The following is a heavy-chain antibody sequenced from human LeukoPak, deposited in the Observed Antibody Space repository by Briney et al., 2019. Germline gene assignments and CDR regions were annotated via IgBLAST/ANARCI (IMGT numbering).Heavy chain of an antibody. CDR2: ISGSGDST. Sequence: GGSLRLSCAASGFSFSNYAISWVRQAPGEGLEWVSTISGSGDSTYYADSVKGRVTISRDNSKNTLFLQMNNLRAEDTAAYYCEKDPPTAGTTFDYWGQGALVTVSS. J-gene: IGHJ4*02. CDR1: GFSFSNYA. V-gene: IGHV3-23*01. D-gene: IGHD6-13*01. CDR3: EKDPPTAGTTFDY.